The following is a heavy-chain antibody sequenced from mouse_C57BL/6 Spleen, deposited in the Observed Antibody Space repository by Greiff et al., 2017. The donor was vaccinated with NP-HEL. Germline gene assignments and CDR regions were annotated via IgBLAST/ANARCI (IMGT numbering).Heavy chain of an antibody. D-gene: IGHD1-1*01. CDR1: GFSLTSYG. CDR3: ASGSSEDYAMDY. CDR2: LWRGGST. Sequence: VMLVESGPGLVQPSQSLSITCTVSGFSLTSYGVHWVRQSPGKGLEWLGVLWRGGSTDYNAAFMSRLSITKDNSKSQVFFKMNSLQADDTAIYYCASGSSEDYAMDYWGQGTSVTVSS. V-gene: IGHV2-5*01. J-gene: IGHJ4*01.